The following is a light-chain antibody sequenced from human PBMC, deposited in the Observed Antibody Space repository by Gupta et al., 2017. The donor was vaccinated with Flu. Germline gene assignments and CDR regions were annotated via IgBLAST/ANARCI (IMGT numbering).Light chain of an antibody. CDR3: VSDDSSGNSVV. Sequence: LPKHYAYWYQQQPGPAPLLVIYDNTQRPSGVPERFSGSSSGTTATLTISGVQAEDEADYYCVSDDSSGNSVVFGGGTKLTVL. J-gene: IGLJ2*01. V-gene: IGLV3-25*01. CDR2: DNT. CDR1: LPKHY.